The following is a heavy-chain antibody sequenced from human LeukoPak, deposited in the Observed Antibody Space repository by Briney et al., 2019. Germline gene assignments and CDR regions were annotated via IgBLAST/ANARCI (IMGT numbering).Heavy chain of an antibody. Sequence: ASVKVSCKASGYTFTRYYMHWVRQAPGQGLEWMGRINPNSGGTDYAQNFQGRVTMTRDTSISTAYMELSRLRSDDTAVYYCARDLPSTSNWELDYWGQGILVTVSS. J-gene: IGHJ4*02. CDR1: GYTFTRYY. CDR2: INPNSGGT. V-gene: IGHV1-2*06. CDR3: ARDLPSTSNWELDY. D-gene: IGHD7-27*01.